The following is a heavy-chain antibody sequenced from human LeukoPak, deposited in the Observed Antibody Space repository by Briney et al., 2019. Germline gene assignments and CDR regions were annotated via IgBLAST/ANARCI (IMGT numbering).Heavy chain of an antibody. CDR2: MNPNSGNT. V-gene: IGHV1-8*01. CDR3: ARGPFYGAGSYSYYFDY. CDR1: GYTFTSYD. Sequence: ASVKVSCKASGYTFTSYDINWVRQATGQGLEWMGWMNPNSGNTGYAQKFQGRVTMTRNTSISTAYMELSSLRSEDTAVYYCARGPFYGAGSYSYYFDYGGQGTLATFSS. J-gene: IGHJ4*02. D-gene: IGHD3-10*01.